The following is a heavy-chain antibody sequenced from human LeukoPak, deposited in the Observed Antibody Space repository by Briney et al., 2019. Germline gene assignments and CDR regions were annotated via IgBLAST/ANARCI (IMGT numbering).Heavy chain of an antibody. J-gene: IGHJ4*02. V-gene: IGHV3-53*01. Sequence: GRSLRLSCAASGFTFSSYAMHWVRQAPGKGLEWVSVIYSGGSTYYADSVKGRFTISRDNSKNTLYLQMNSLRAEDTAVYYCASELPRYCSSTSCLIFDYWGQGTLVTVSS. D-gene: IGHD2-2*01. CDR3: ASELPRYCSSTSCLIFDY. CDR2: IYSGGST. CDR1: GFTFSSYA.